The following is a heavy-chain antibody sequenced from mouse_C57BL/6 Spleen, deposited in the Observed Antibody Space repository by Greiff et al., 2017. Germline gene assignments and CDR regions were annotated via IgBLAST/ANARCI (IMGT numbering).Heavy chain of an antibody. CDR3: TRDKGDDYYGTAFAY. Sequence: EVQLVESGEGLVKPGGSLKLSCAASGFTFSSYAMSWVRQTPEKRLEWVAYISSGGDYIYYADTVKGRFTISRDNARNTLYLQMSSLKSEDTAMYYCTRDKGDDYYGTAFAYWGQGTLVTVSA. CDR1: GFTFSSYA. CDR2: ISSGGDYI. D-gene: IGHD1-1*01. J-gene: IGHJ3*01. V-gene: IGHV5-9-1*02.